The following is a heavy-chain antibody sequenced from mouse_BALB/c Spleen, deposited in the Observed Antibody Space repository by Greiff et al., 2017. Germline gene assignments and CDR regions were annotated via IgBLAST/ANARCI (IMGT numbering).Heavy chain of an antibody. CDR1: GFNIKDYY. D-gene: IGHD2-13*01. V-gene: IGHV14-4*02. Sequence: EVQLQESGAELVRSGASVKLSCTASGFNIKDYYMHWVKQRPEQGLEWIGWIDPENGDTEYAPKFQGKATMTADTSSNTAYLQLSSLTSEDTAVYYCNVEGDYVLSMDYWGQGTSVTVSS. J-gene: IGHJ4*01. CDR2: IDPENGDT. CDR3: NVEGDYVLSMDY.